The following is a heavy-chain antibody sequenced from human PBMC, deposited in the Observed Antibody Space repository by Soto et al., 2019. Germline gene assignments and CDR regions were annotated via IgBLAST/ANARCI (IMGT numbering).Heavy chain of an antibody. J-gene: IGHJ4*01. CDR3: ARGLWGWFFDY. CDR2: ISSNSDTK. CDR1: GGVFISFG. Sequence: WVSLRHCKAVAGGVFISFGRNWVRKAPGKGLEWISYISSNSDTKYYADSVKGRFAISRDNAKNSLDLQMNSLRDEDTAVYYCARGLWGWFFDYWGHGSLVTVSS. D-gene: IGHD3-16*01. V-gene: IGHV3-48*02.